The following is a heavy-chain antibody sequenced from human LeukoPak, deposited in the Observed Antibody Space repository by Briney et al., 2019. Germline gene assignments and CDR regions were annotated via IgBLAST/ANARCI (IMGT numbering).Heavy chain of an antibody. CDR2: ISGGGSPA. CDR3: AKVGFTCGFAQFDH. V-gene: IGHV3-23*01. CDR1: GFTFISYG. Sequence: GGSLRLSCVASGFTFISYGMSWVRQAPGKGLEWVSAISGGGSPAFYADAVTGRFTISRDSSTNTLYLQMNNLRAEDTAVYYCAKVGFTCGFAQFDHWGQGTLVTVSS. D-gene: IGHD5-18*01. J-gene: IGHJ4*02.